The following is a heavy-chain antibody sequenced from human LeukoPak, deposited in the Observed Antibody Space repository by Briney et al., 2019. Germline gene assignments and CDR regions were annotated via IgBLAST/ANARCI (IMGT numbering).Heavy chain of an antibody. D-gene: IGHD5-12*01. CDR3: ARGGFGSGYYFDC. Sequence: SETLSLTCTVSGGSISSGGYYWSWIRRPPGKGLEWIGYIYHSGSTYYNPSLKSRVTISVDRSKNQFSLKLSSVTAADTAVYYCARGGFGSGYYFDCWGQGTLVTVSS. J-gene: IGHJ4*02. CDR2: IYHSGST. V-gene: IGHV4-30-2*01. CDR1: GGSISSGGYY.